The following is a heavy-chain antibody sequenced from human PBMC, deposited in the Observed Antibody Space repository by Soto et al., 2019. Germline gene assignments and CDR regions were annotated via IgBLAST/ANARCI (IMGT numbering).Heavy chain of an antibody. V-gene: IGHV3-30-3*01. J-gene: IGHJ4*02. Sequence: QVQLVESGGGVVQPGRSLRLSCAASGFTFSSYAMHWVRQAPGKGLEWVAVISYDGNNKYYADSVKGRFTISRDNSKNTLYLQMNSLRAEDTAVYYCTGVATIYFDYWGQGTLVTVSS. CDR1: GFTFSSYA. CDR3: TGVATIYFDY. CDR2: ISYDGNNK. D-gene: IGHD5-12*01.